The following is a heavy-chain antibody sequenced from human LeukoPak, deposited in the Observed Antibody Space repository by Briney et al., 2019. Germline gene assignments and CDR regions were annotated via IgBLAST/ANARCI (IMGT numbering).Heavy chain of an antibody. CDR2: ISGSGGST. V-gene: IGHV3-23*01. D-gene: IGHD6-19*01. Sequence: PGGSLRLSCAASGFTFSSYAMSWVRQAPGKGLEWVSAISGSGGSTYYADSVKGRFTISRDNSKSTLYLQMNSLRAEDTAVYYCAKGIAVAGTLLTPPDCWGQGTLVTVSS. CDR3: AKGIAVAGTLLTPPDC. J-gene: IGHJ4*02. CDR1: GFTFSSYA.